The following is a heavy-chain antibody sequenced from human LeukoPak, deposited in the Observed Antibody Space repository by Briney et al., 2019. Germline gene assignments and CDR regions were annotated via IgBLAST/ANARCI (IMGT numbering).Heavy chain of an antibody. J-gene: IGHJ4*02. CDR1: VGTFSSYA. Sequence: SVKVSCKASVGTFSSYAISWVRQAPGQGLEWMGRIIPILGIANYAQKFQGRVTITADKSTSTAYMELSSLRSEDTAVYYCARDQSSVFDYWGQGTLVTVSS. CDR2: IIPILGIA. V-gene: IGHV1-69*04. CDR3: ARDQSSVFDY. D-gene: IGHD6-25*01.